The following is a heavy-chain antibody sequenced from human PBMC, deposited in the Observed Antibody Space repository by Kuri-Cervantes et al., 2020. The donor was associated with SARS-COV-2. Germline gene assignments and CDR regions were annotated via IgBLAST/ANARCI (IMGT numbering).Heavy chain of an antibody. V-gene: IGHV3-49*04. Sequence: GGSLRLACTAAGFTLGDYAMSWVRQAPGKGLEWVGFIRSKAYGGTTKYAATVKGRFTISRDDSKSIAYMQMNSLKTEDTAVYYCARDDFWSGLYDYWGQGTLVTVSS. CDR3: ARDDFWSGLYDY. CDR1: GFTLGDYA. D-gene: IGHD3-3*01. CDR2: IRSKAYGGTT. J-gene: IGHJ4*02.